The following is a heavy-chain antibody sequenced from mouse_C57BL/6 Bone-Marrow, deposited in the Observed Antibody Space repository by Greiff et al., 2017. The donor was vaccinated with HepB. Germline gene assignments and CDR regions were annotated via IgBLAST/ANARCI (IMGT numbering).Heavy chain of an antibody. CDR2: INSDGGST. Sequence: EVKVVESGGGLVQPGESLKLSCESNEYEFPSHDMSWVRKTPEKRLELVAAINSDGGSTYYPDTMERRITISRDNTKKTLYLQMSSLRSEDTALYYCARHYSNYVGGFDYAMDYWGQGTSVTVSS. J-gene: IGHJ4*01. CDR1: EYEFPSHD. CDR3: ARHYSNYVGGFDYAMDY. D-gene: IGHD2-5*01. V-gene: IGHV5-2*01.